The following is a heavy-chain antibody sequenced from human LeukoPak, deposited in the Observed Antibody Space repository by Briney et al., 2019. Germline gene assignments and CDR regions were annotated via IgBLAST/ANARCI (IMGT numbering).Heavy chain of an antibody. J-gene: IGHJ4*02. CDR2: IRSKANSYAT. D-gene: IGHD5-24*01. CDR1: GYSFTTHW. V-gene: IGHV3-73*01. Sequence: GESLQISCKASGYSFTTHWIGWVRQMPGKGLEWVGRIRSKANSYATAYAASVKGRFTISRDDSKNTAYLQMNSLKTEDTAVYYCLEMATITWGQGTLVTVSS. CDR3: LEMATIT.